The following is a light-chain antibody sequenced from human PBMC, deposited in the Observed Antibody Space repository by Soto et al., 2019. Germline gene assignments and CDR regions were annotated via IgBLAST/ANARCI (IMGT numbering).Light chain of an antibody. V-gene: IGKV3-20*01. CDR1: QSISSSY. J-gene: IGKJ4*01. Sequence: EIVLTQSPGTLSLSPGERATLSCRASQSISSSYLAWYQQKPGQAPRLLIYAASTRATGIPDRFSGSGSGTDFTLTISRLEPEDFAVYYCKQFDSSPITFGGGTKAEIK. CDR2: AAS. CDR3: KQFDSSPIT.